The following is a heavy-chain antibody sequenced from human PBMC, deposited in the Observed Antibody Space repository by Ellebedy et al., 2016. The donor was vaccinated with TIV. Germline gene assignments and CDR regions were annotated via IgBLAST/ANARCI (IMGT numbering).Heavy chain of an antibody. CDR3: AKAPRGDILTGAFDY. CDR1: GFTFDDYA. V-gene: IGHV3-9*01. CDR2: ISWNSGSI. J-gene: IGHJ4*02. D-gene: IGHD3-9*01. Sequence: SLKISCAASGFTFDDYAMHWVRQAPGKGLEGVSGISWNSGSIGYADSVKGRFTISRDNAKNSLYLQMNSLRAEDTALYYCAKAPRGDILTGAFDYWGQGTLVTVSS.